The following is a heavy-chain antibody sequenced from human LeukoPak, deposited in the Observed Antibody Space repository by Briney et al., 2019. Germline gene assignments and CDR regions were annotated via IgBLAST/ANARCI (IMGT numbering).Heavy chain of an antibody. Sequence: GGSLRLSCAASGFTFSSYAMHWVRQAAGKALEWVAVKSYDGSNKYYADSVKGRFTISRDNSKNTLYLQMNSLRAEDTAVYYCARAPRTTVVTPVFGYWGQGTLVTVSS. CDR1: GFTFSSYA. D-gene: IGHD4-23*01. CDR2: KSYDGSNK. CDR3: ARAPRTTVVTPVFGY. J-gene: IGHJ4*02. V-gene: IGHV3-30-3*01.